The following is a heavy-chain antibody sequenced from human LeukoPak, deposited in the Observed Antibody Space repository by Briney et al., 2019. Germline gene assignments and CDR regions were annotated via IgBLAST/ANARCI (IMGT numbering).Heavy chain of an antibody. J-gene: IGHJ1*01. Sequence: GESPESSCKGSGYSFTSYWIGWVRQMPGKGLEWMGIIYPGDSDTRYSPSFQGQVTISADKSISTAYLQWSSLKASDTAMYYCARRGLAVAGPLQHWGQGTLVTVSS. CDR1: GYSFTSYW. CDR3: ARRGLAVAGPLQH. V-gene: IGHV5-51*01. D-gene: IGHD6-19*01. CDR2: IYPGDSDT.